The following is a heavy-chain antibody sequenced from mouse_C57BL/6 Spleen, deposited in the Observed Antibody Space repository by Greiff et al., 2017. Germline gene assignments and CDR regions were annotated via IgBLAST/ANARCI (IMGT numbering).Heavy chain of an antibody. D-gene: IGHD3-1*01. CDR2: IDPETGGT. CDR1: GYTFTDYE. CDR3: TRRGYGAWFAY. V-gene: IGHV1-15*01. Sequence: VQLQQSGAELVRPGASVTLSCKASGYTFTDYEMHWVKQTPVHGLEWIGAIDPETGGTAYNQKFKGKAILTADKSSSTAYMELRSLTSEDSAVYYCTRRGYGAWFAYWGQGTLVTVSA. J-gene: IGHJ3*01.